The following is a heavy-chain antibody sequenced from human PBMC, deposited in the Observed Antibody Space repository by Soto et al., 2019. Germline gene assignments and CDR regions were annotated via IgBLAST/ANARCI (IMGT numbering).Heavy chain of an antibody. CDR1: TGSINSVGHY. J-gene: IGHJ6*02. Sequence: QVQLQESGPGLVKPSQTLSLNCNVSTGSINSVGHYWSWIRQHPEKGLEWIAYIHYSGNTYYNPSLKGRLSMSIDTSNNQFFLRLSSVTAADTAVYYCAREIYGMDVWGQGTTVTVSS. CDR2: IHYSGNT. CDR3: AREIYGMDV. V-gene: IGHV4-31*03.